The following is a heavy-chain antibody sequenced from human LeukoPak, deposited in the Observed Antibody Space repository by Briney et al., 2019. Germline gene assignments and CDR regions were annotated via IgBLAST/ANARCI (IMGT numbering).Heavy chain of an antibody. D-gene: IGHD2-21*02. V-gene: IGHV1-2*02. CDR2: INPNSGGT. CDR3: ARGGIVVVTASFEGY. Sequence: ASVKVSCKASGYTFTGYYMHWVRQAPGQGLEWMGWINPNSGGTNYAQKFQGRVTMTRDTSISTAYMELSRLRSDGTAVYYCARGGIVVVTASFEGYWGQGTLVTVSS. CDR1: GYTFTGYY. J-gene: IGHJ4*02.